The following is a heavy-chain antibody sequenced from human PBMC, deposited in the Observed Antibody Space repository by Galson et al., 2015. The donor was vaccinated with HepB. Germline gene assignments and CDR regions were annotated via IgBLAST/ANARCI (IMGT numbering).Heavy chain of an antibody. D-gene: IGHD3-22*01. V-gene: IGHV1-18*04. J-gene: IGHJ4*02. CDR1: GYTFTSYG. CDR3: ARDSLYDSSGYLPFDY. CDR2: ISAYNGNT. Sequence: SVKVSCKASGYTFTSYGISWVRQAPGQGLEWMGWISAYNGNTNYAQKLQGRVTMTTDTSTSTAYMELRSLRSDDTAVYYCARDSLYDSSGYLPFDYWGQGTLVTVSS.